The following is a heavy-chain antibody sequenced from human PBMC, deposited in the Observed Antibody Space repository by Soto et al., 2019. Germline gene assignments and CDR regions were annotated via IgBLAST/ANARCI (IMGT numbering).Heavy chain of an antibody. J-gene: IGHJ6*02. CDR1: GYTFTRYW. CDR3: ARHDSPSVIYYYYGMDV. V-gene: IGHV5-51*01. D-gene: IGHD2-15*01. Sequence: GESLKISCKGSGYTFTRYWIGWVRQMPGKGLEWMGIIYPGDSDTRYSPSFQGQVTISADKSISTAYLQWSSLKASDTAIYYCARHDSPSVIYYYYGMDVWGQGTTVTVSS. CDR2: IYPGDSDT.